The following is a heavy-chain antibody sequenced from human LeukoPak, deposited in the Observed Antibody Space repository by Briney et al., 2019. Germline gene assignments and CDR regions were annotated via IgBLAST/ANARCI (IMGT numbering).Heavy chain of an antibody. CDR3: AKDRSPFFPHYYGSGSYSS. D-gene: IGHD3-10*01. J-gene: IGHJ4*02. Sequence: GRSLRLSCAASRFTFDDYPMHWVRQAPGKGLEGVSGISWNSGSIGYADSVKGRFTISRDNAQNSLYLQMPSLRAEDTALSYCAKDRSPFFPHYYGSGSYSSWGQGTLVTVSS. V-gene: IGHV3-9*01. CDR1: RFTFDDYP. CDR2: ISWNSGSI.